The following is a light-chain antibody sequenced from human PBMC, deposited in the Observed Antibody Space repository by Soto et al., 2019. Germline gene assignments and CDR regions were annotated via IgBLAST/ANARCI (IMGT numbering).Light chain of an antibody. J-gene: IGLJ1*01. Sequence: QSVLTQPPSASGSPGQSVTISCTGTSSDVGAYNYVSWYQHHPGKAPKLMVYEVNKRPSGVPDRFSGSKSSNTASLTVSGLQAEDEADYYCTSHAGTINFPDIFGHGTKVTVL. CDR2: EVN. V-gene: IGLV2-8*01. CDR3: TSHAGTINFPDI. CDR1: SSDVGAYNY.